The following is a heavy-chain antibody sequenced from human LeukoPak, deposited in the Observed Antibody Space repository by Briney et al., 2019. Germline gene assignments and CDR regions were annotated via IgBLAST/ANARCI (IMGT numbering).Heavy chain of an antibody. CDR1: GYFISSGYY. CDR2: IYHSGST. V-gene: IGHV4-38-2*02. D-gene: IGHD6-19*01. Sequence: SETLSLTCTVSGYFISSGYYWGWIRQPPGKGLGWIGSIYHSGSTYYNPSLKSRGTISVDTSKNQFSLKLSSVTAADTAVYYCARVTYSSGSFDYWGQGTLVTVSS. J-gene: IGHJ4*02. CDR3: ARVTYSSGSFDY.